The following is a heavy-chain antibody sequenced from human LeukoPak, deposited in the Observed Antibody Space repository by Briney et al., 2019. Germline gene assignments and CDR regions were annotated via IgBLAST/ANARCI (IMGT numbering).Heavy chain of an antibody. Sequence: GGSLRLSCAASGFSVTSCAMSWVRQAPGKGLEWASTISNSGYNTWYADSVKGRFTISRDNSQNTLYLQMSGLRAEDTALYYCARHDGSSFIYYIDHWGQGALVTVSS. J-gene: IGHJ4*02. V-gene: IGHV3-23*01. CDR3: ARHDGSSFIYYIDH. CDR1: GFSVTSCA. D-gene: IGHD1-26*01. CDR2: ISNSGYNT.